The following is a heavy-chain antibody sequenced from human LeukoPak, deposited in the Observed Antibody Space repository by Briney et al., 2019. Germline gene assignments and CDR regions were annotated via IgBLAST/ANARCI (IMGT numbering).Heavy chain of an antibody. J-gene: IGHJ5*02. V-gene: IGHV4-59*01. CDR1: GGSISSYY. D-gene: IGHD2-2*03. CDR2: IYYSGST. CDR3: ASGYCSSTSCLFDP. Sequence: SETLSLTCTVSGGSISSYYWSWIRQPPGKGLEWIGYIYYSGSTNYNPSLKSRVTISVDTSKNQFSLKLSSVTAADTAGYYCASGYCSSTSCLFDPWGQGTLVTVSS.